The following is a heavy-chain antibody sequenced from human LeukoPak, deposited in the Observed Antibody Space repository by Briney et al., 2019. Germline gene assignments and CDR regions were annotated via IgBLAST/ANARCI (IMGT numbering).Heavy chain of an antibody. CDR1: GGSISSNSYY. Sequence: PSQTLSLTCTVSGGSISSNSYYWSWIRQPAGKGLEWIGRIYTSGSTDYNPSLKSRVTISKDTSKNEFSLKLSSVTAADTAVYYSARDSPPAYCSGGSCYFDYWGQGTLVTVSS. CDR2: IYTSGST. CDR3: ARDSPPAYCSGGSCYFDY. D-gene: IGHD2-15*01. V-gene: IGHV4-61*02. J-gene: IGHJ4*02.